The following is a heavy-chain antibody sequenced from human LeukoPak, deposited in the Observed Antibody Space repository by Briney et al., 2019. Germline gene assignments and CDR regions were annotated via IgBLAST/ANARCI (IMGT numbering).Heavy chain of an antibody. CDR1: GGSFSGYY. CDR2: INHSGST. Sequence: PSETLSLTCAVYGGSFSGYYWSWIRQPPGKGLEWMGEINHSGSTNYNPPLKSRVTISVDTSKNQFSLKLSSVTAADTAVYYCARGHCSSTSCHFDIWGQGTMVTVSS. CDR3: ARGHCSSTSCHFDI. J-gene: IGHJ3*02. V-gene: IGHV4-34*01. D-gene: IGHD2-2*01.